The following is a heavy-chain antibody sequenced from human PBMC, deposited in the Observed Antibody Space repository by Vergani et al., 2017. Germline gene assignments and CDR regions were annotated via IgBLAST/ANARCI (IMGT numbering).Heavy chain of an antibody. Sequence: QVQLQESGPGLVKPSGTLSLTCAVSGGSISSSNWWSWVRQPPGKGLEWIGEIYHSGSTNYNPSLKSRVTISVDKSNNQFSLKLRSVTAADTAVYYCARDSGSSFYYFDYWGQGILVTVSS. CDR1: GGSISSSNW. J-gene: IGHJ4*02. CDR3: ARDSGSSFYYFDY. D-gene: IGHD6-13*01. V-gene: IGHV4-4*02. CDR2: IYHSGST.